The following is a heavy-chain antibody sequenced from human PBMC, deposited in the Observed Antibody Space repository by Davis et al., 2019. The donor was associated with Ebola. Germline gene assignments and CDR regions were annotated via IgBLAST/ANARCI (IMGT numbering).Heavy chain of an antibody. CDR2: INSGGGTK. CDR3: AKDRTITDFFYYGLDV. CDR1: GFTFSDYY. D-gene: IGHD1-14*01. V-gene: IGHV3-11*01. Sequence: PGGSLRLSCAASGFTFSDYYMTWIRQAPGKGLEWVSYINSGGGTKYYADSVKGRFTISRDDAKNSLYLQMNSLRAEDTAVYYCAKDRTITDFFYYGLDVWGQGTTVTVSS. J-gene: IGHJ6*02.